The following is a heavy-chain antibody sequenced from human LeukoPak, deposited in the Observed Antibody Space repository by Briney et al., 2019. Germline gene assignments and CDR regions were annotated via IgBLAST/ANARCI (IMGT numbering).Heavy chain of an antibody. V-gene: IGHV4-31*03. CDR2: IYYSGGT. D-gene: IGHD2-8*01. CDR3: ARETLGYCTNGVCYVIDY. Sequence: PSETLSLTCTVSGGSISSGGYYWSWIRQHPGKGLEWIGYIYYSGGTYYNPSLKSRVTISVDTSKNQFSLKLSSVTAADTAVYYCARETLGYCTNGVCYVIDYWGQGTLVTVSS. CDR1: GGSISSGGYY. J-gene: IGHJ4*02.